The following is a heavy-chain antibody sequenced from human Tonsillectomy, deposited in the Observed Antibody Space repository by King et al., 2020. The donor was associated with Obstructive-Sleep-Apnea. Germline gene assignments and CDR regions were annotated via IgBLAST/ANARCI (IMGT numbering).Heavy chain of an antibody. Sequence: QLQESGPGLVKPSQTLSLTCTVSGGSISSGGDYWSWIRQHPGKGLEWIGYIYYSGSTYYNPSLKSRVTISIDTAKNHFSLKLSSVTAADTAVSYCAREDGRGYYYYYFDYWGQGTLVTVSS. CDR1: GGSISSGGDY. CDR3: AREDGRGYYYYYFDY. V-gene: IGHV4-31*03. J-gene: IGHJ4*02. D-gene: IGHD3-22*01. CDR2: IYYSGST.